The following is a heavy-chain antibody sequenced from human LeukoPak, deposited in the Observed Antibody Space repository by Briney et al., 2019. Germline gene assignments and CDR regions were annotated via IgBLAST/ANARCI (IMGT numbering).Heavy chain of an antibody. CDR3: AKDLYGDYAADY. V-gene: IGHV3-23*01. CDR1: GFTFSSYA. Sequence: PGGSLRLSCAASGFTFSSYAMSWVRQAPGKGLEWVSAISGSGGSSFYSDSVKGRFTISRDISKNMLYLQMNSLRAEDTAVYYCAKDLYGDYAADYWGQGTLVTVSS. D-gene: IGHD4-17*01. J-gene: IGHJ4*02. CDR2: ISGSGGSS.